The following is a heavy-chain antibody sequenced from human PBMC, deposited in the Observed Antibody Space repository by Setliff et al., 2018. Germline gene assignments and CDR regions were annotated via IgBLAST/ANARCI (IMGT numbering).Heavy chain of an antibody. Sequence: SETLSLTCTVSGDSISSGDYFWSWIRQPPGKGLEWIAYIYHSGSAYYNPSLKSRVTMSVDTSKNQFSLHLTSVTAADTAAYYCAREVGTSTSSDAFDVWGQGMMVTVS. D-gene: IGHD1-26*01. J-gene: IGHJ3*01. V-gene: IGHV4-30-4*08. CDR2: IYHSGSA. CDR3: AREVGTSTSSDAFDV. CDR1: GDSISSGDYF.